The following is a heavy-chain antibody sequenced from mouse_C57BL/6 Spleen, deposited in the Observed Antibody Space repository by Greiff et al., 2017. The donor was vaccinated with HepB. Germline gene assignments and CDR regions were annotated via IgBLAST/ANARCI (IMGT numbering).Heavy chain of an antibody. D-gene: IGHD1-1*01. V-gene: IGHV5-9-1*02. CDR2: ISSGGDYI. CDR3: TRDGSSYAMDY. CDR1: GFTFSSYA. J-gene: IGHJ4*01. Sequence: DVMLVESGEGLVKPGGSLKLSCAASGFTFSSYAMSWVRQTPEKRLEWVAYISSGGDYIYYADTVKGRFTISRDNARNTLYLQMSSLKSEDTAMYYCTRDGSSYAMDYWGQGTSVTVSS.